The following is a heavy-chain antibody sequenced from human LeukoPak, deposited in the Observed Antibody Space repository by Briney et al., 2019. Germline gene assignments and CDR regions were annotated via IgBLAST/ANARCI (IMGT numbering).Heavy chain of an antibody. D-gene: IGHD2-15*01. CDR1: GYTFTSYG. CDR3: ARFSGGSLYYYYGMDV. CDR2: ISAYNGNT. J-gene: IGHJ6*02. Sequence: GASVKVSCKASGYTFTSYGISWVRQAPGQGLEWMGWISAYNGNTNYAQKLQGRVTMTTDTSTSTAYMELRSLRSDDTAVYYCARFSGGSLYYYYGMDVWGQGTTVTVSS. V-gene: IGHV1-18*01.